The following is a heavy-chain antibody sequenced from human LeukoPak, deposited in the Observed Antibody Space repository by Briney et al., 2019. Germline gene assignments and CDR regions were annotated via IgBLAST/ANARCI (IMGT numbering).Heavy chain of an antibody. CDR2: ISYDGSNK. V-gene: IGHV3-30*18. Sequence: GGSLRLSCAGSGFTFSSYGMHWVRQAPGKGLEWVAVISYDGSNKYYADSVKGRFTISRDNSKNTLYLQMNSLRAEDTAVYYCAKEGYDFWSGLYYYYYYGMDVWGQGTTVTVSS. D-gene: IGHD3-3*01. J-gene: IGHJ6*02. CDR1: GFTFSSYG. CDR3: AKEGYDFWSGLYYYYYYGMDV.